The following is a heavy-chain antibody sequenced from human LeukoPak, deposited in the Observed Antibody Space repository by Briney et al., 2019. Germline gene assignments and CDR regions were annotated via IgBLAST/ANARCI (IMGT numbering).Heavy chain of an antibody. J-gene: IGHJ6*03. Sequence: ASVKVSCKASGYTFTCYYMHWVRQAPGQGLEWMGWINPNSGGTNYAQKFQGRVTMTRDTSISTAYMELSRLRSDDTAVYYCARPYRTLHSLPSGDYYYMDVWGKGTTVTVSS. CDR1: GYTFTCYY. CDR2: INPNSGGT. V-gene: IGHV1-2*02. D-gene: IGHD1-14*01. CDR3: ARPYRTLHSLPSGDYYYMDV.